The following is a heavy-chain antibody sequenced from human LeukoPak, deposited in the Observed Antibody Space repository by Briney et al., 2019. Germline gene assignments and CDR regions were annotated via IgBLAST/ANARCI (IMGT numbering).Heavy chain of an antibody. CDR1: GDSISSSKW. CDR2: IYHSGSA. Sequence: PSGTLSLTCAVSGDSISSSKWWSWVRQPPGKGLEWIGEIYHSGSANYNPSLKSRVTISVDKSENQFSLKLTSVTAADTAVYYCARDSPSVDWGQGTLVTVSS. J-gene: IGHJ4*02. V-gene: IGHV4-4*02. CDR3: ARDSPSVD. D-gene: IGHD5/OR15-5a*01.